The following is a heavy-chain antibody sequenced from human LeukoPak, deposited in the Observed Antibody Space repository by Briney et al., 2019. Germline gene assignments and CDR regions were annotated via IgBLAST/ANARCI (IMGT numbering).Heavy chain of an antibody. CDR2: ISYDGSNK. CDR1: GFTFSSYA. D-gene: IGHD3-10*01. Sequence: GGSLRLSCAASGFTFSSYAMHWVRQAPGKGLAWVAVISYDGSNKYYADSAKGRFTISRDNSKNTLYLQMNSLRAEDTAVYYCARDALWFGELTHFDYWGQGTLVTVSS. CDR3: ARDALWFGELTHFDY. V-gene: IGHV3-30-3*01. J-gene: IGHJ4*02.